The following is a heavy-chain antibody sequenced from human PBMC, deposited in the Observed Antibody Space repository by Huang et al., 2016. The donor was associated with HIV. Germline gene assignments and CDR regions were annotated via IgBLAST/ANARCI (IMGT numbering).Heavy chain of an antibody. D-gene: IGHD2-15*01. CDR3: ARAPAGNDYSLYNYYGLDI. CDR1: GGSFSRYY. J-gene: IGHJ6*02. Sequence: QGRLQQWGAGMLKPSETLSLTCAVYGGSFSRYYWTWVRQPPGRGLEWIGEISQSGPTNYNPSPGSRVTISVDTSKNQFSLRLTSVTAADTATYFCARAPAGNDYSLYNYYGLDIWGQGTTVTVSS. V-gene: IGHV4-34*01. CDR2: ISQSGPT.